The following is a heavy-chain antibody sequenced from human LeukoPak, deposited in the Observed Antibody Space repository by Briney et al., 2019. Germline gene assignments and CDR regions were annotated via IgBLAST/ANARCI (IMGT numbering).Heavy chain of an antibody. CDR1: GFTFSSHS. CDR2: ISSSSSYI. Sequence: GGSLRLSCAASGFTFSSHSMNWVRQAPGKGLEWVSSISSSSSYIYYADSVKGRFTISRDNAKNSLYLLMNSLRAEDTAVYYCARDLEVGSSCPQGYWGQGTLVTVSS. V-gene: IGHV3-21*01. D-gene: IGHD6-6*01. J-gene: IGHJ4*02. CDR3: ARDLEVGSSCPQGY.